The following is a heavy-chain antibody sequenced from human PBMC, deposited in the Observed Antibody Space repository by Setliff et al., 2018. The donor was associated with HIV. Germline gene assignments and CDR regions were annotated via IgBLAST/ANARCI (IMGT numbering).Heavy chain of an antibody. CDR3: ARGPEEGDCSGGSCYGNFDP. Sequence: SVKVSCKASGYSFARYGLSWVRQAPGQGLEWMGGIIPILGVANYAQKFQGRLTITADKSTNTAYMELSSLKSDDTAVYYCARGPEEGDCSGGSCYGNFDPWGQGTLVTVSS. V-gene: IGHV1-69*10. D-gene: IGHD2-15*01. CDR1: GYSFARYG. J-gene: IGHJ5*02. CDR2: IIPILGVA.